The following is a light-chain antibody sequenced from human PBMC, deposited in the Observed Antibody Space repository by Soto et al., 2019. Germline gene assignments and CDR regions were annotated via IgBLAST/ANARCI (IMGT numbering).Light chain of an antibody. Sequence: DIQMTQSPSSLSASVGDSVTITCQASQDISNYLNWYEQKPGKAPKLLIYDASNLETGVPPRFSGSGSGTDFTFTISSLQPEDIATYYCQQYDDLPLTFGGGTKVEI. CDR3: QQYDDLPLT. J-gene: IGKJ4*01. V-gene: IGKV1-33*01. CDR2: DAS. CDR1: QDISNY.